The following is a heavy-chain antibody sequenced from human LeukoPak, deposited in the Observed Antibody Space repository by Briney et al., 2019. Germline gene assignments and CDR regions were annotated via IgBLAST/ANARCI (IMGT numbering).Heavy chain of an antibody. CDR1: GYSISSGYY. Sequence: SETLSLTCTVSGYSISSGYYWGWIRQPPGKGLEWIGSIYHSGSTYYNPSLKSRVTISVDRSKNQFSLKLSSVTAADTAVYYCAQTRGGDFDYWGQGTLVTVSS. V-gene: IGHV4-38-2*02. CDR2: IYHSGST. J-gene: IGHJ4*02. D-gene: IGHD3-16*01. CDR3: AQTRGGDFDY.